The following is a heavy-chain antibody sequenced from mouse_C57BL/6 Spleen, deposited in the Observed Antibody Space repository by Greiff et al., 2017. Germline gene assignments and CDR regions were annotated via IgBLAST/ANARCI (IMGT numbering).Heavy chain of an antibody. D-gene: IGHD1-1*01. V-gene: IGHV1-82*01. CDR2: IYPGDGDT. J-gene: IGHJ1*03. Sequence: VQLQQSGPELVKPGASVKISCKASGYAFSSSWMNWVKQRPGKGLEWIGRIYPGDGDTNYNGKFKGKATLTADKSSSTAYMQLSSLTSEDSAVYFCARLPLSSYGYFDVWGTGTTVTVSS. CDR3: ARLPLSSYGYFDV. CDR1: GYAFSSSW.